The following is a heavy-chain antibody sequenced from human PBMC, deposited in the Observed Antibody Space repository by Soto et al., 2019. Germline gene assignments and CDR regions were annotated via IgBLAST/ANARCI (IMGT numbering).Heavy chain of an antibody. J-gene: IGHJ4*02. V-gene: IGHV4-4*02. CDR2: VYHFGYT. CDR1: SRSVNNDNR. Sequence: KPSETLSLTCDVFSRSVNNDNRWSWVRQTPGGGLEWIGEVYHFGYTSFKPSLKSRVSMSVDISKNQFFLKLNSVTAADTAVYYCTKNSAYALDYWGQGILVTVSS. D-gene: IGHD5-12*01. CDR3: TKNSAYALDY.